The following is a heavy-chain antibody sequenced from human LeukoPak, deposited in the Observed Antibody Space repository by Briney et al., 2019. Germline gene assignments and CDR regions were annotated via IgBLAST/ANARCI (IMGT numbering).Heavy chain of an antibody. J-gene: IGHJ1*01. CDR3: ARTRGPLLPEH. CDR2: ISLSSTAI. Sequence: PGGSLRLSCAAPGFTFSDYYMSWIRQAPGKGLEWVSYISLSSTAIYYADSVKGRFTVSRDNAKNSLYLQMNSLRAEDTAVYYCARTRGPLLPEHWGQGTLVTVSS. D-gene: IGHD3-22*01. CDR1: GFTFSDYY. V-gene: IGHV3-11*04.